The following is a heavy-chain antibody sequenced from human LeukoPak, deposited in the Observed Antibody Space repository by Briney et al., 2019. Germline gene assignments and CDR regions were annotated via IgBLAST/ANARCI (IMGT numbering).Heavy chain of an antibody. CDR3: ERDRCGYYGFFDY. V-gene: IGHV4-59*01. J-gene: IGHJ4*02. Sequence: SETLSLTCTVAGGSISSYYWSWIRQPPGKGLEWIGNIYDSGNTKYNPSLKSRVTISVDTSKNQFSLKLTSVTAADTAVYYCERDRCGYYGFFDYWGQGTLVTVSS. CDR1: GGSISSYY. CDR2: IYDSGNT. D-gene: IGHD3-22*01.